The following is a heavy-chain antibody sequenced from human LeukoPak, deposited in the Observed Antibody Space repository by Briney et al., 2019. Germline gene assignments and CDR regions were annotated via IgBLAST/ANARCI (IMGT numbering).Heavy chain of an antibody. V-gene: IGHV3-21*01. Sequence: GGSLRLSCAASEFPFSSYSMNWVRQAPGKGLEWVSSISSSSSYIYYADSVKGRFTISRDNAKNSLYLQMNSLRAEDTAVYYCARDNDLLRYFDWPLDYWGQGTLVTVSS. CDR2: ISSSSSYI. CDR3: ARDNDLLRYFDWPLDY. J-gene: IGHJ4*02. CDR1: EFPFSSYS. D-gene: IGHD3-9*01.